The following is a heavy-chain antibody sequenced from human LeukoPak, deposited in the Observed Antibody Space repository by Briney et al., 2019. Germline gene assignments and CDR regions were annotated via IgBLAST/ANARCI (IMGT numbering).Heavy chain of an antibody. J-gene: IGHJ3*02. CDR1: GFTFSSYA. CDR3: AKGGAGLDYDFWSGYSYAFDI. Sequence: PGGSLRLSCAASGFTFSSYAMSWVRQAPGKGLEWVSAISGSGGSTYYADSVKGRFTISRDNSKNTLYLQMNRLSAEPRAVYYCAKGGAGLDYDFWSGYSYAFDIWGQGTMVTVSS. CDR2: ISGSGGST. D-gene: IGHD3-3*01. V-gene: IGHV3-23*01.